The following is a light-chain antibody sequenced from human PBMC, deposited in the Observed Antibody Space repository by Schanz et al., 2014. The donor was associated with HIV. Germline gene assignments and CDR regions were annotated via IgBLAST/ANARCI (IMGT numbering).Light chain of an antibody. CDR1: QSIGDW. CDR3: QQCNSNPLT. CDR2: KAS. V-gene: IGKV1-5*03. J-gene: IGKJ4*01. Sequence: DIQMTQSPSPLSASVGDRIALTCRASQSIGDWLAWYQQKPVTAPTLLIYKASKLERGVPSRFSGSGSGTVFTLTINTLQPDDFATYYCQQCNSNPLTFGGGTKVEI.